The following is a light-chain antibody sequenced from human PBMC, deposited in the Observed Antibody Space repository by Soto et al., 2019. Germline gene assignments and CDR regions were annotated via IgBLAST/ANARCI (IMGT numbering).Light chain of an antibody. CDR1: QSVSSY. CDR2: DAS. CDR3: QQRSNWPRT. V-gene: IGKV3-11*01. J-gene: IGKJ1*01. Sequence: EIVFTPSPGTLSFSPVGRATLSCMASQSVSSYLAWYQQKPGQAPRLLIYDASNRATGIPARFSGSGSGTDFTLTISSLEPEDFAVYYCQQRSNWPRTFGQGTKVDIK.